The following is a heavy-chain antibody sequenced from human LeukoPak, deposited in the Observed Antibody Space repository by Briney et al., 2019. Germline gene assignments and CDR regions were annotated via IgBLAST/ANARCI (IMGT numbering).Heavy chain of an antibody. CDR1: GFTFSSYE. D-gene: IGHD4-23*01. CDR2: ISGDSSSI. V-gene: IGHV3-48*03. CDR3: ARGGYYGGDDY. Sequence: PGGSLRLSCAASGFTFSSYEMNWVRQAPGKGLEWVSYISGDSSSISYADSVQGRFTVSRDNAKISLYLQMNSLRAEDTAVYYCARGGYYGGDDYWGQGTLVTVSS. J-gene: IGHJ4*02.